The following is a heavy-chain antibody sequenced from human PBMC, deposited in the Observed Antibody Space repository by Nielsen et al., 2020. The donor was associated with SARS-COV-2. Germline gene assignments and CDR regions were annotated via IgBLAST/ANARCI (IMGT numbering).Heavy chain of an antibody. CDR1: GGSISSFF. V-gene: IGHV4-59*08. CDR3: ARLRYSYGSPRLDY. J-gene: IGHJ4*02. D-gene: IGHD5-18*01. Sequence: SETLSLTCTVSGGSISSFFWSWIRQPPGKGLEWIGYIYHSGSTNFNPSLKSRVTLSVDTSKNQFSLKLSSVTAADTAVYYCARLRYSYGSPRLDYWGKGTLVTVSS. CDR2: IYHSGST.